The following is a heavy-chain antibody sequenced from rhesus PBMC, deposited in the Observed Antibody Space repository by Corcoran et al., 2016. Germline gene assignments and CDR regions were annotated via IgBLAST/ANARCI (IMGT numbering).Heavy chain of an antibody. J-gene: IGHJ4*01. D-gene: IGHD1-1-1*01. CDR3: TVYRVI. CDR1: GFTFSNYD. Sequence: EVQLVESGGGLIQPGGSLRLSCVASGFTFSNYDVFWVRQAPGKGLACVSTITTTSTYIYFADSVRGRFTISRDNAKNSLSLQMSSLRAEDTAVYYCTVYRVIWGQGVPVTVSS. V-gene: IGHV3S16*01. CDR2: ITTTSTYI.